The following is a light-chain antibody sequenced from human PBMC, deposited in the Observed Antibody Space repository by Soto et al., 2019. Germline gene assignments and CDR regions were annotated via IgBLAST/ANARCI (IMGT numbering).Light chain of an antibody. J-gene: IGKJ4*01. CDR1: QSVLSSSNNKNY. CDR3: QQYYSIPLT. Sequence: DIVMTQSPDSLAVSLAERATTNCKSSQSVLSSSNNKNYLAWYQQKPGQPPKLLIYWASTRESGVPDRFSGSGSGTDFTLTISSLQAEDVAIYYCQQYYSIPLTFGGGTKVEIK. V-gene: IGKV4-1*01. CDR2: WAS.